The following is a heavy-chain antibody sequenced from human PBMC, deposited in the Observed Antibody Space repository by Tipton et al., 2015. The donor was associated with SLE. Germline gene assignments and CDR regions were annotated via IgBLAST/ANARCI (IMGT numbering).Heavy chain of an antibody. CDR1: GFTFGDFA. CDR2: IYTGGST. Sequence: LRLSCSASGFTFGDFAMSWFRQAPGKGLEWVSLIYTGGSTYYADFMEGRFTISRDNSQNTVYLEMDNLRPEDMAIYYCARVTPWVDFWGPGTLVSVSS. D-gene: IGHD1-26*01. CDR3: ARVTPWVDF. J-gene: IGHJ4*02. V-gene: IGHV3-23*03.